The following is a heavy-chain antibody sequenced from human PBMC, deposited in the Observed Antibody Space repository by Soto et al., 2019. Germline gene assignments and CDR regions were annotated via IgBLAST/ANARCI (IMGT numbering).Heavy chain of an antibody. J-gene: IGHJ6*02. CDR1: ELKVSSNY. CDR3: ARDVVVTAMGDYYYYGMDV. CDR2: IYSGGST. V-gene: IGHV3-53*04. D-gene: IGHD2-21*02. Sequence: GVSLRVSCAAAELKVSSNYMSWVRQTTGKGLEWVSVIYSGGSTYYADSVKGRFTISRHNSKNTLYLQMNSLRAEDTAVYYCARDVVVTAMGDYYYYGMDVWGQGTTVTVSS.